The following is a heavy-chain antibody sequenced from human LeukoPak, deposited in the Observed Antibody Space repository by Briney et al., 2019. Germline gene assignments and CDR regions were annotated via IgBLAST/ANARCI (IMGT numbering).Heavy chain of an antibody. CDR2: IWYDGSNK. J-gene: IGHJ5*02. V-gene: IGHV3-33*01. Sequence: GGSLRLSCAASGFTFSSYCMHWVRQAAGKGLEWVAVIWYDGSNKYYADSVKGRFTISRDNSKNTLYLQMSSLRAEDTAVYYCARAVYYYDSSSSPRLDPWGQGTLVTVSS. CDR3: ARAVYYYDSSSSPRLDP. D-gene: IGHD3-22*01. CDR1: GFTFSSYC.